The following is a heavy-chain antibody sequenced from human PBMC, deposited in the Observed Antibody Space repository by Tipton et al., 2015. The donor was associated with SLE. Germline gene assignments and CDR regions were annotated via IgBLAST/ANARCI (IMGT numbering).Heavy chain of an antibody. CDR3: AKSSSRRKPLDWFDP. V-gene: IGHV4-39*07. CDR2: IYYSGST. CDR1: GGSISSYY. J-gene: IGHJ5*02. Sequence: TLSLTCTVSGGSISSYYWGWIRQPPGKGLEWIGSIYYSGSTYYNPSLKSRVTISVDTSKNQFSLKLSSVTAADTAVYYCAKSSSRRKPLDWFDPWGQGTLVTVSS. D-gene: IGHD6-13*01.